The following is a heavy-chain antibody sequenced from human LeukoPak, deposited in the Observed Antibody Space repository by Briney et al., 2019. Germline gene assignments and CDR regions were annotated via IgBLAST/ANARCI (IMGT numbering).Heavy chain of an antibody. CDR2: IYTSGST. V-gene: IGHV4-4*07. Sequence: SETLSLTCTVSGGSISFLYWSWIRQPAGKGLEWIGRIYTSGSTNYNPSLKSRVTMSVDTSKNQFSLKLSSVTAADTAVYYCARDVSRFGEFDDAFDIWGQGTMVTVSS. J-gene: IGHJ3*02. CDR1: GGSISFLY. CDR3: ARDVSRFGEFDDAFDI. D-gene: IGHD3-10*01.